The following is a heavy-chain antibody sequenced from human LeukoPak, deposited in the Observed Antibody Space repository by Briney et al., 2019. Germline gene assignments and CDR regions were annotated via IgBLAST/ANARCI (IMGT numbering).Heavy chain of an antibody. V-gene: IGHV4-34*01. CDR3: ASGVGGSGSFDY. J-gene: IGHJ4*02. Sequence: SETLSLTCAVYGGSFSGYYWSWIRQPPGKGLEWIGSIYYSGSTYYNPSLKSRVTISVDTSKNQFSLKLSSVTAADTAVYYCASGVGGSGSFDYWGQGTLVTVSS. CDR2: IYYSGST. D-gene: IGHD3-10*01. CDR1: GGSFSGYY.